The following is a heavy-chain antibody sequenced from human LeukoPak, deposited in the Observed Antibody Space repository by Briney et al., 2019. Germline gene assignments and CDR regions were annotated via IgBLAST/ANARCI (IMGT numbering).Heavy chain of an antibody. J-gene: IGHJ3*02. CDR1: GFTFSSYR. D-gene: IGHD3-16*01. V-gene: IGHV3-48*04. CDR2: ISSSSSTI. Sequence: GGSLRLSCAASGFTFSSYRMNWVRQAPGKGLEWVSYISSSSSTIYYADSVKGRFTISRDNAKNSLYLQMNSLRAEDTAVYYCAREILRGSDAFDIWGQGTMVTVSS. CDR3: AREILRGSDAFDI.